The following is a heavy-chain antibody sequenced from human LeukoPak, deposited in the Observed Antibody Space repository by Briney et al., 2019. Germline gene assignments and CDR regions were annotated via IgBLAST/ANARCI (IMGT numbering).Heavy chain of an antibody. CDR2: MNPNSGNT. CDR1: GYTFSTCD. J-gene: IGHJ4*02. Sequence: ASVKVSCKASGYTFSTCDINWVRQAAGQGLEWMGWMNPNSGNTGFADKFQGRVTMTRDTSINTAYMELSSLRSEDTAVYYCARVLGSISHWGQGTLVTASS. D-gene: IGHD1-1*01. CDR3: ARVLGSISH. V-gene: IGHV1-8*01.